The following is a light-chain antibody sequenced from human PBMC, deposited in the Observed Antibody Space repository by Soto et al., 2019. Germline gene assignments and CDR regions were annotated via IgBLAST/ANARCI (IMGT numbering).Light chain of an antibody. CDR2: DAS. CDR1: HSISSW. V-gene: IGKV1-5*01. Sequence: DIQMTQSPSTLSASVGDRVTITCRASHSISSWLAWYQQKPGKAPKLLIYDASSLESGVPSRFSGSGSGTEFTLTISSLQPDDFATYYCQHYNSYSYTFGQGTKLEIK. CDR3: QHYNSYSYT. J-gene: IGKJ2*01.